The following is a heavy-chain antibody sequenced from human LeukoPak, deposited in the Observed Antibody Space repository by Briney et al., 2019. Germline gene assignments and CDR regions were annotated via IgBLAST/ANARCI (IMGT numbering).Heavy chain of an antibody. CDR3: ARIPKDRMLDP. Sequence: SETLSLTCTVSGGSISSYYWSWIRQPPGKGLEWIGYIYYSGSTNYNPSLKSRVTISVDTSKNQFSLKLSSVTAADTAVYYCARIPKDRMLDPWGQGTLVTVSS. D-gene: IGHD2-15*01. V-gene: IGHV4-59*12. J-gene: IGHJ5*02. CDR1: GGSISSYY. CDR2: IYYSGST.